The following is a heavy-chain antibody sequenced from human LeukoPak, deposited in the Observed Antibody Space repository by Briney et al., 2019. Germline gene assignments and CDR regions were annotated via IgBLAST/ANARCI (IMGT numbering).Heavy chain of an antibody. CDR3: AKVWGAFDAFDI. CDR1: GFTFSSYS. D-gene: IGHD3-16*01. Sequence: GGSLRLSCAASGFTFSSYSMNWVRQAPGKGLEWVSSISSSSSYIYYADSVKGRFTISRDNAKNSLYLQMNSLRAEDTAVYYCAKVWGAFDAFDIWGQGTMVTVSS. J-gene: IGHJ3*02. CDR2: ISSSSSYI. V-gene: IGHV3-21*04.